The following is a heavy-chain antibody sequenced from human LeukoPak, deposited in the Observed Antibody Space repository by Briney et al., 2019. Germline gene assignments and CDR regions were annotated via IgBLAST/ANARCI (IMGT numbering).Heavy chain of an antibody. CDR1: GGSISSYY. J-gene: IGHJ4*02. CDR3: ARSEAGSYYGGYYFDY. Sequence: SETLTLTCTVSGGSISSYYWSWIRQPPGKGLEWIGYIYYSGSTNYNPSLKSRVTISVDTSKNQFSLKLSSVTAADTAVYYCARSEAGSYYGGYYFDYWGQGTLVTVSS. V-gene: IGHV4-59*01. D-gene: IGHD1-26*01. CDR2: IYYSGST.